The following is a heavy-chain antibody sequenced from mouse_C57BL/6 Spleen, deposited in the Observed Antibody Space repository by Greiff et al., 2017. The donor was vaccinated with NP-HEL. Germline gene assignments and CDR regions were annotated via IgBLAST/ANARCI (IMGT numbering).Heavy chain of an antibody. V-gene: IGHV1-59*01. CDR2: IDPSDSYT. CDR1: GYTFTSYW. D-gene: IGHD1-1*01. Sequence: VQLQQPGAELVRPGTSVKLSCKASGYTFTSYWMHWVKQRPGQGLEWIGVIDPSDSYTNYNQKFKGKATLTVDPSSSTAYMQLSSLTSEDSAVYYCARLYYYGSSYGDYAMDYWGQGTSVTVSS. CDR3: ARLYYYGSSYGDYAMDY. J-gene: IGHJ4*01.